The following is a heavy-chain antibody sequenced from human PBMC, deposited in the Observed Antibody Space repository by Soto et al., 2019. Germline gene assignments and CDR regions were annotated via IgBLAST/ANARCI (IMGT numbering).Heavy chain of an antibody. CDR3: AKDLNSSPAYYMDG. D-gene: IGHD6-13*01. J-gene: IGHJ6*03. CDR2: ISYDGSNK. V-gene: IGHV3-30*18. Sequence: GGSLRLSCAASGFTFSSYGMHWVRQAPGKGLEWVAVISYDGSNKYYADSVKGRFTISRDNSKNTLYLQMNSLRAEDTAVYYCAKDLNSSPAYYMDGWGKGTTVTVSS. CDR1: GFTFSSYG.